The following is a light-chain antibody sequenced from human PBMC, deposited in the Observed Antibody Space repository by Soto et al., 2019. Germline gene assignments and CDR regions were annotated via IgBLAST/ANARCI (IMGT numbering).Light chain of an antibody. CDR1: QSVSSY. CDR2: GAS. CDR3: QQYHNWWT. Sequence: EIALTQSPATLSLSPGERATLSCRASQSVSSYLAWYQHKPGQAPRLLIYGASTRATGIPARFSGSGSGTEFTLTISSLQSEDFAVYYCQQYHNWWTFGQGTKVDIK. V-gene: IGKV3-15*01. J-gene: IGKJ1*01.